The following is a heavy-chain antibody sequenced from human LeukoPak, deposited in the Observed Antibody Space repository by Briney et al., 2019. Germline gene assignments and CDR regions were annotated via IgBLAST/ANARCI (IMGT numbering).Heavy chain of an antibody. CDR1: GYSISSGYY. D-gene: IGHD4-23*01. Sequence: SETLSLTCAVSGYSISSGYYWGWIRQPPGKGLEWIGSIYHSGSTYYNPSLKSRVTISVDTSKNQFSLKLSSVTAADTAVYYCASLDGGNGEFYFDYWGQGTLVTVSS. J-gene: IGHJ4*02. CDR2: IYHSGST. CDR3: ASLDGGNGEFYFDY. V-gene: IGHV4-38-2*01.